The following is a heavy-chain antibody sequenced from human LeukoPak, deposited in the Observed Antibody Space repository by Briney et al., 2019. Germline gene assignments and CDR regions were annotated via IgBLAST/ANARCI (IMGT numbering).Heavy chain of an antibody. CDR2: ISSSSSYI. CDR1: GFSFSSYS. J-gene: IGHJ4*02. D-gene: IGHD3-9*01. CDR3: ARPNNPDYDILTGYYSPPLGY. V-gene: IGHV3-21*01. Sequence: GGSLRLSCAASGFSFSSYSMNWVRQAPGEGLEWVSSISSSSSYIYYADSVKGRFTISRDNSKNTLYLQMNSLRAEDTAVYYCARPNNPDYDILTGYYSPPLGYWGQGTLVTVSS.